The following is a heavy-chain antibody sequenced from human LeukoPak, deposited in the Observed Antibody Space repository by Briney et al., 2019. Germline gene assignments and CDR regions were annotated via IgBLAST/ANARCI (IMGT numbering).Heavy chain of an antibody. Sequence: GGSLRLSCAASGFIFRNYWMHWVRQAPGKGLVWVARINPNGITTTYTDSVKGRFTISRDNAKNTLYLQMNSLRAEDTAVYYCARLAKYYYGSGSSDAFDIWGQGTVVTVSS. D-gene: IGHD3-10*01. CDR2: INPNGITT. J-gene: IGHJ3*02. CDR1: GFIFRNYW. CDR3: ARLAKYYYGSGSSDAFDI. V-gene: IGHV3-74*01.